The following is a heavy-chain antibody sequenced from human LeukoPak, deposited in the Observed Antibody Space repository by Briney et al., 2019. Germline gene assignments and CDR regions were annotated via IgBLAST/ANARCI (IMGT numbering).Heavy chain of an antibody. CDR3: ANLATVTTRVVFDI. J-gene: IGHJ3*02. V-gene: IGHV3-30*18. CDR2: ISYDGSNK. CDR1: GFPFSDYG. D-gene: IGHD4-17*01. Sequence: GGSLRLSCAPSGFPFSDYGMYWVRQAPGKGLEWVAVISYDGSNKYNEDSVKGRFTTSRDNSKNTLYLQMNSLRAEDTAVYYCANLATVTTRVVFDIWGQGTMVTVSS.